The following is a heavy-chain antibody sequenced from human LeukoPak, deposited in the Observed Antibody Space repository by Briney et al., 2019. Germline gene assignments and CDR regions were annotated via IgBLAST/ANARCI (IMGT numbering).Heavy chain of an antibody. Sequence: ASVKVSCKASGYTFTNYAINWVRQAPGQGLEWMGWINTNTGNPTYAQGFTGRFVFSLDTSVSTAYLQISSLKAEDTAVYYCARDRGDGYNSLYYMDVWGKGTTVTISS. V-gene: IGHV7-4-1*02. CDR3: ARDRGDGYNSLYYMDV. CDR2: INTNTGNP. D-gene: IGHD5-24*01. CDR1: GYTFTNYA. J-gene: IGHJ6*03.